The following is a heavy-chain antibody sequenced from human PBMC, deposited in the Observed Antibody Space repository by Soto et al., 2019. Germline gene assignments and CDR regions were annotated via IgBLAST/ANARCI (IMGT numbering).Heavy chain of an antibody. V-gene: IGHV3-66*01. CDR1: GFTFSSYW. CDR3: ARAGYSYGTGAFDI. CDR2: IYSGGST. Sequence: GSLRLSCAASGFTFSSYWMSWVRQAPGKGLEWVSVIYSGGSTYYADSVKGRFTISRDNSKNTLYLQMNSLRAEDTAVYYCARAGYSYGTGAFDIWGQGTMVTVSS. D-gene: IGHD5-18*01. J-gene: IGHJ3*02.